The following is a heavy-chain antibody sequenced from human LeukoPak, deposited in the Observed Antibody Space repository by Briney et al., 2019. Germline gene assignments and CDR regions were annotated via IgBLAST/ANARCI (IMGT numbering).Heavy chain of an antibody. J-gene: IGHJ4*02. V-gene: IGHV3-43D*03. D-gene: IGHD3-22*01. Sequence: GGSLRLSCAASGFTFDDYAMHWVRQAPGKGLQWISSINWVGDTSSYADSVKGRFTVSRDNSKNTLYLQMNSLRAEDTAVYNCAKDGYDGSGAYIDYWGQGTLVTVSS. CDR2: INWVGDTS. CDR1: GFTFDDYA. CDR3: AKDGYDGSGAYIDY.